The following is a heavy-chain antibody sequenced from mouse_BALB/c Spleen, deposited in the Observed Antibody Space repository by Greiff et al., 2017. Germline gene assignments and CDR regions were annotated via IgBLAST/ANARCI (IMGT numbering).Heavy chain of an antibody. CDR2: IYPGSGNT. CDR1: GYTFTDYY. J-gene: IGHJ3*01. Sequence: QVQLQQSGAELARPGASVKLSCKASGYTFTDYYINWVKQRTGQGLEWIGEIYPGSGNTYYNEKFKGKATLTADKSSSTAYMQLSSLTSEDSAVYFCARGGLGRAYWGQGTLVTVSA. V-gene: IGHV1-77*01. D-gene: IGHD4-1*01. CDR3: ARGGLGRAY.